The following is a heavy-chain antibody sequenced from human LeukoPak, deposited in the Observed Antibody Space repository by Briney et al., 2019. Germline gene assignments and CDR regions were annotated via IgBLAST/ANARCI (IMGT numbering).Heavy chain of an antibody. CDR2: INPSASDT. D-gene: IGHD1-1*01. V-gene: IGHV5-51*01. CDR3: ARAWNFDY. Sequence: GASLQISCEASGSIFTNYWIAWGRQMPGRGLEWMVIINPSASDTRYSPSFQGQVTISADKSIGTAYLQWSSLKASDSAMYYCARAWNFDYWGQGTLVTVSS. J-gene: IGHJ4*02. CDR1: GSIFTNYW.